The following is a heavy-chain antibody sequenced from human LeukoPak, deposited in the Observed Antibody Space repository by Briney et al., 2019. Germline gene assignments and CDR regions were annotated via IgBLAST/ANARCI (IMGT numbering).Heavy chain of an antibody. CDR2: INNSGYT. V-gene: IGHV4-59*01. CDR3: ARGRSSYYDSGGYYYLAY. D-gene: IGHD3-22*01. CDR1: GGSISSYS. J-gene: IGHJ4*02. Sequence: SETLSLTCTVSGGSISSYSWNWIRQPPGKGLEWIGNINNSGYTNNNPSLKSRVTISVDTFKNQFSLKLSSVTAADTAVYYCARGRSSYYDSGGYYYLAYWGQGTLVTVSS.